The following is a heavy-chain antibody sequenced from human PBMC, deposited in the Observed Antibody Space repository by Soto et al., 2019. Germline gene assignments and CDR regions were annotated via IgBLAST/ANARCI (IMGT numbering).Heavy chain of an antibody. V-gene: IGHV4-59*01. Sequence: QVQLQESGPGLVKPTETLSLTCTVSGGSISSYYWSWIRQPPGKGLARIGYSYYSGSTNYNPSLKSRVTISVDTSKNQFSLKLSSVTAADTAVYYCARERRNYMLKHAFDIWGQGTMVTVSS. CDR3: ARERRNYMLKHAFDI. CDR1: GGSISSYY. CDR2: SYYSGST. D-gene: IGHD2-8*01. J-gene: IGHJ3*02.